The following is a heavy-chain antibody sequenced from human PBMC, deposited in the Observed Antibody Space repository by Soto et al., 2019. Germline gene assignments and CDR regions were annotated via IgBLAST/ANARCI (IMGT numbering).Heavy chain of an antibody. J-gene: IGHJ4*02. Sequence: GKGLEWVAVVWFDGSSTYDADSVKGRFTMSRDNSKNTLYLQMNSLTAEDTAVYYCAKKAGHQCSGGSCYYLDHWGQGTLVTVSS. D-gene: IGHD2-15*01. V-gene: IGHV3-33*06. CDR2: VWFDGSST. CDR3: AKKAGHQCSGGSCYYLDH.